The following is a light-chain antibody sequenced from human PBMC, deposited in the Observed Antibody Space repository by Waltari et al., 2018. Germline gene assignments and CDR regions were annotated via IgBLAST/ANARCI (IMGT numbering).Light chain of an antibody. CDR1: QSLVHSDGNTY. V-gene: IGKV2-30*02. CDR2: KVS. Sequence: DVVMTQSPLSLPVTLGHPASISCRSSQSLVHSDGNTYLNWFQQRPGQAPRRLIYKVSNRDSGVPDRFSGSGSGTDFTLKISRVEAEDVGVYYCMQGTHLYTFGQGTRLEIK. J-gene: IGKJ2*01. CDR3: MQGTHLYT.